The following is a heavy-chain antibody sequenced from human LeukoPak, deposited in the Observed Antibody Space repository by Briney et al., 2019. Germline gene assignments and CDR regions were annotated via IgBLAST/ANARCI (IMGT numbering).Heavy chain of an antibody. CDR3: ARDHAGYCSSTSCYGGVLGFDY. CDR2: ISAYNGNT. V-gene: IGHV1-18*01. J-gene: IGHJ4*02. Sequence: GASVKVSCKASGYTFTSYGISWVRQAPGQGLEWMGWISAYNGNTNYAQKLQGRVTMTTDTSTSTAYMELRSLRSDDTAVYYCARDHAGYCSSTSCYGGVLGFDYWGQGTLVTVSS. CDR1: GYTFTSYG. D-gene: IGHD2-2*01.